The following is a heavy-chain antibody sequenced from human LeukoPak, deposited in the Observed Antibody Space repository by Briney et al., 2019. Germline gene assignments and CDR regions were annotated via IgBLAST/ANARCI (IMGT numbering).Heavy chain of an antibody. J-gene: IGHJ4*02. D-gene: IGHD1-26*01. V-gene: IGHV3-7*01. CDR2: IKQDGSTR. CDR3: ARDTDGSLDY. Sequence: GGSLRLSCAASGFTFTNSLMAWVRQAPGKGLEWVANIKQDGSTRHYVESLKGRFTISRDNPKNSLYLQMSSLRADGTAVYYCARDTDGSLDYWGQGIQVTVSS. CDR1: GFTFTNSL.